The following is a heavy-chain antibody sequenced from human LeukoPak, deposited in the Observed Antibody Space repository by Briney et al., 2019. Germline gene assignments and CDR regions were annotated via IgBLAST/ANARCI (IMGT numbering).Heavy chain of an antibody. D-gene: IGHD4-17*01. V-gene: IGHV3-15*01. J-gene: IGHJ4*02. CDR1: RFTFSNAW. CDR3: TTGGTVTFDY. Sequence: GGSLRLSCAASRFTFSNAWMSWVRQAPGKWLGWVGRIKSKIDGGTTDYAAPVKGRFTISRDDSENTLYLQMNSLKTEDTAVYYCTTGGTVTFDYWGQGTLVTVSS. CDR2: IKSKIDGGTT.